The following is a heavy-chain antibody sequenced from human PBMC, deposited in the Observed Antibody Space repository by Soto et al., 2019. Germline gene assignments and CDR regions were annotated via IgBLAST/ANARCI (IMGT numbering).Heavy chain of an antibody. D-gene: IGHD3-10*01. Sequence: EVQVVESGGGLVQPGGSLKLSCAASGFTFSAFWMNWVRQAPGKGLEWVANINGDGSEKYYVDSVKGRFTISRDSAKNKLYLEMNSLRAEDTALYYCAAGFPPDYWGQGTLVTVSS. V-gene: IGHV3-7*01. CDR1: GFTFSAFW. CDR3: AAGFPPDY. CDR2: INGDGSEK. J-gene: IGHJ4*02.